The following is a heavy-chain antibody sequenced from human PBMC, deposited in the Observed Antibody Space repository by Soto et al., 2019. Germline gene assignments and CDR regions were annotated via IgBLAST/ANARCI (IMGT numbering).Heavy chain of an antibody. CDR3: ARCIQQDYYYGMDV. D-gene: IGHD5-18*01. Sequence: ASVKVSCKASGYTFYSHSISWVRQAPGQGLEWMGRISADNGNTKYAQKFRGRVTMTTDTSTSTVYTELRNLRSDDTAVYYCARCIQQDYYYGMDVWGQGTTVTVSS. V-gene: IGHV1-18*01. J-gene: IGHJ6*02. CDR2: ISADNGNT. CDR1: GYTFYSHS.